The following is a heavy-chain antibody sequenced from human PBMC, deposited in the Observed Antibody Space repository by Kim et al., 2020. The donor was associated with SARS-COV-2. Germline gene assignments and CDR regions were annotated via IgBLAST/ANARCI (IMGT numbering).Heavy chain of an antibody. Sequence: ASVKVSCKVSGYTLTELSMHWVRQAPGKGLEWMGGFDPEDGETIYAQKFQGRVTMTEDTYTDTAYMELSSLRSEDTAVYYCATSPATRRGHWFDPWGQGTLVTVSS. V-gene: IGHV1-24*01. D-gene: IGHD2-15*01. CDR2: FDPEDGET. J-gene: IGHJ5*02. CDR3: ATSPATRRGHWFDP. CDR1: GYTLTELS.